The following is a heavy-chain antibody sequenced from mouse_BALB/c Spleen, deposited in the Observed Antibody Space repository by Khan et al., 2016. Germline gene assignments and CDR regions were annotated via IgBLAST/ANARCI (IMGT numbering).Heavy chain of an antibody. CDR1: GFTFNTYA. J-gene: IGHJ1*01. D-gene: IGHD1-1*01. V-gene: IGHV10-1*02. Sequence: EVELVESGGGLVQPKGSLKLSCAASGFTFNTYAMDWVRQALGKGLEWVARIRTKSNNLSTYYADSVKDRFTISRDDSQSMLYMQMNNLKTEDTAMYYWVRQNLRWYCDVWGAETTVTVSS. CDR3: VRQNLRWYCDV. CDR2: IRTKSNNLST.